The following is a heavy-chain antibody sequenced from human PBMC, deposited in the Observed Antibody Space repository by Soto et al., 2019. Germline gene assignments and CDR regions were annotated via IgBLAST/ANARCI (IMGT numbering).Heavy chain of an antibody. CDR2: INAGNGNI. D-gene: IGHD3-22*01. CDR1: GYTLTRYS. Sequence: QVQRVQSGAEEMKPGASVKVSCKASGYTLTRYSIHWVRQAPGQRLEWMGWINAGNGNIKFSQKFQGRVTITRDTSASTAYMELRGLRSEDTAVYYCAILGTYYFDNSDNYFDFWGQGTLVTVSS. J-gene: IGHJ4*02. CDR3: AILGTYYFDNSDNYFDF. V-gene: IGHV1-3*05.